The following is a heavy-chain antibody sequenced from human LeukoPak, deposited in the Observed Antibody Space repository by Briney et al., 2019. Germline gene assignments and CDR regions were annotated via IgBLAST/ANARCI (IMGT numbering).Heavy chain of an antibody. Sequence: SETLSLTCTVSGGSISSSSYYWGWIRQPPGKGLEWIGTIYYTGSTYYNPSLKSRVTISVDTSKNQFSLKLSSVTAADTAVYYCARGGLCSGGSCYTGNWFDPWGQGTLVTVSS. CDR3: ARGGLCSGGSCYTGNWFDP. CDR1: GGSISSSSYY. J-gene: IGHJ5*02. V-gene: IGHV4-39*07. D-gene: IGHD2-15*01. CDR2: IYYTGST.